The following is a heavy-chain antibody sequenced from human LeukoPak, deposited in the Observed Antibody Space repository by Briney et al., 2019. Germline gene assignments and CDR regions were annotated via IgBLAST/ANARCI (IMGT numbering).Heavy chain of an antibody. CDR2: IYYSGST. V-gene: IGHV4-59*01. J-gene: IGHJ4*02. CDR3: ARATPSRYFDY. Sequence: SETLSLTCTVSGGSISSYYWSWIRQPPGKGLEWIGYIYYSGSTNYNPSLKSRVTISVDTSKNQFSLKLSSVTAADTAVYYCARATPSRYFDYWGQGTLVTVSS. D-gene: IGHD2-15*01. CDR1: GGSISSYY.